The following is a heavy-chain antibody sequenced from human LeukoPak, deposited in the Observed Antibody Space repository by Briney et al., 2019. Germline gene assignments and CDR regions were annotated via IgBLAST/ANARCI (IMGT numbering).Heavy chain of an antibody. D-gene: IGHD6-13*01. V-gene: IGHV4-34*01. CDR1: GGSFSGYY. J-gene: IGHJ5*02. Sequence: SETLSLTCAVYGGSFSGYYWSWSRQPPGKGLEWIGEINHSGSTNYNPSLKGRVTISVDTSKNQFSLKLSSVTAADTAVYYCARERAAAVNWFDPWGQGTLVTVSS. CDR2: INHSGST. CDR3: ARERAAAVNWFDP.